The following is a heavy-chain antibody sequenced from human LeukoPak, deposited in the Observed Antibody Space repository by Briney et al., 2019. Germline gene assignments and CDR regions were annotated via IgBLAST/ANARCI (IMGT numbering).Heavy chain of an antibody. V-gene: IGHV1-69*13. CDR1: GGTFSSYA. Sequence: ASVKVSCKASGGTFSSYAISWVRQAPGRGLEWMGGIIPIFGTANYAQKFQGRVTITADESTSTAYMELSSLRSEDTAVYYCARERSSYDFWSGYSFGYWGQGTLVTVSS. CDR3: ARERSSYDFWSGYSFGY. J-gene: IGHJ4*02. D-gene: IGHD3-3*01. CDR2: IIPIFGTA.